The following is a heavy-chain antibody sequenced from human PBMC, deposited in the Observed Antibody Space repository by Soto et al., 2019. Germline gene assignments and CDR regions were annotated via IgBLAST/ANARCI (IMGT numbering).Heavy chain of an antibody. V-gene: IGHV2-5*02. J-gene: IGHJ3*02. Sequence: QTTLKESGPTLVKPTQTLTLTCTFSGFSLSTSGVGVGWIRQPPGKALEWLALIYWDDDKRYSPSLKSRLTITKDTSKNQVVLTMTNMDPVDTATYYCAHYFYILVDDAFDIWGQGTMVTVSS. CDR1: GFSLSTSGVG. CDR2: IYWDDDK. D-gene: IGHD2-8*02. CDR3: AHYFYILVDDAFDI.